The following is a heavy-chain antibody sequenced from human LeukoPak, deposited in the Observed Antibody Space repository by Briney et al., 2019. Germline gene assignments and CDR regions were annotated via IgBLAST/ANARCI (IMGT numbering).Heavy chain of an antibody. CDR1: GGTFSSYA. Sequence: SVKVSCKASGGTFSSYAISWVRQAPGQGLERMGGIIPIFGTANYAQKFQGRVTITADESTSTAYMELSSLRSEDTAVYYCAREYRSPESDYYYGMDVWGQGTTVTVSS. J-gene: IGHJ6*02. D-gene: IGHD1-14*01. CDR3: AREYRSPESDYYYGMDV. V-gene: IGHV1-69*13. CDR2: IIPIFGTA.